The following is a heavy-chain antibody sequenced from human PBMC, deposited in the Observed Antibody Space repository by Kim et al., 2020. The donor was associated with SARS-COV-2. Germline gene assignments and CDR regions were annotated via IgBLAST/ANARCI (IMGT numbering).Heavy chain of an antibody. CDR3: ARSPASRLSITMIVVVTPDAFDI. J-gene: IGHJ3*02. V-gene: IGHV4-59*08. D-gene: IGHD3-22*01. CDR1: GGSISSYY. Sequence: SETLSLTCTVSGGSISSYYWSWIRQPPGKGLEWIGYIYYSGSTNYNPSLKSRVTISVDTYKTQFSLKLSSVTAADTAVYYCARSPASRLSITMIVVVTPDAFDIWGQGTMVTVSS. CDR2: IYYSGST.